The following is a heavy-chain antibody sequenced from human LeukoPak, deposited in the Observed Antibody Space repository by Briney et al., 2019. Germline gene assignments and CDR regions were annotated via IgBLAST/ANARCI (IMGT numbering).Heavy chain of an antibody. D-gene: IGHD4-23*01. CDR1: GFTFRSFG. J-gene: IGHJ1*01. V-gene: IGHV3-33*01. CDR3: ARDATTVVTHYFQH. Sequence: QPGRSLILSCAASGFTFRSFGMHWVRQAPGKGLEWVAVIWSDGSNKYYADSVKGRFTISRDNAKNSLYLQMNSLRAEDTAVYYCARDATTVVTHYFQHWGQGTLVTVSS. CDR2: IWSDGSNK.